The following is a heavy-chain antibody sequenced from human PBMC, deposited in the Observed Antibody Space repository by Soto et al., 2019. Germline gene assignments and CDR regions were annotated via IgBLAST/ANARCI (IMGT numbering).Heavy chain of an antibody. D-gene: IGHD5-12*01. V-gene: IGHV3-74*01. CDR2: INGDGSRT. J-gene: IGHJ4*02. CDR3: TRGRSGYSGYDPLDY. Sequence: SGGSLRLSCAASGFTLSNYWMHWVRQAPGKGMVWVSYINGDGSRTTYADSVKGRFTISRDNAKDTLYLQMNRLRAEDTAVYYCTRGRSGYSGYDPLDYWGQGTPVTVSS. CDR1: GFTLSNYW.